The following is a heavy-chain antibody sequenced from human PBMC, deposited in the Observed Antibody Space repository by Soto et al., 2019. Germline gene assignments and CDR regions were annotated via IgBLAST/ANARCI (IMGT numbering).Heavy chain of an antibody. CDR2: FDPEDGET. CDR3: ATARDPYGGNSAIFDY. J-gene: IGHJ4*02. CDR1: GYTFANYG. V-gene: IGHV1-24*01. Sequence: GASVKVSCKASGYTFANYGISWVRQAPGKGLEWMGGFDPEDGETIYAQKFQGRVTMTEDTSTDTAYMELSSLRSEDTAVYYCATARDPYGGNSAIFDYWGQGTLVTVSS. D-gene: IGHD4-17*01.